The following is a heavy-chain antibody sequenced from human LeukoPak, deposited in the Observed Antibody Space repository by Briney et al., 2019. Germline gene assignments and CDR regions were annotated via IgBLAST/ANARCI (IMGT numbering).Heavy chain of an antibody. CDR3: GGTWSGANWFDP. CDR1: GYTLTELS. CDR2: FDPEDGET. J-gene: IGHJ5*02. V-gene: IGHV1-24*01. Sequence: ASVKVSCKVSGYTLTELSMHWVRQAPGKGLEWMGGFDPEDGETIYAQKFQGRVTMTEDTSTDTAYMELGSLRSEDTAVYYCGGTWSGANWFDPWGQGTLVTVSS. D-gene: IGHD7-27*01.